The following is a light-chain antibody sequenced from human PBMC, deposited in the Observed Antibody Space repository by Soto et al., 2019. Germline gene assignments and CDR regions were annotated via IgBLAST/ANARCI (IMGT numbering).Light chain of an antibody. J-gene: IGKJ2*01. V-gene: IGKV3-11*01. Sequence: EVVLTQSPATLSLSPGERATLSCRASHSISRYLAWYQQKPGQAPRLLIHETSNRATGIPARFSGSGSGTDFTLTISSLEPEDFAVYYCQQRVNWPYTFGQGTKLEIK. CDR2: ETS. CDR3: QQRVNWPYT. CDR1: HSISRY.